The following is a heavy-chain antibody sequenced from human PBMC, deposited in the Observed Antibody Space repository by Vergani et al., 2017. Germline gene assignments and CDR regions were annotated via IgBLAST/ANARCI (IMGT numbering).Heavy chain of an antibody. V-gene: IGHV3-49*04. Sequence: EVQLVESGGGLVQPGRSLRLSCTASGFTFGDYAMSWARQAPGKGLEWVGFIRSKAYGGTTEYAASVKGRFTISRDDSKSIAYLQMNSLKTEDTAVYYCTMSITMGAFDIWGQGTMVTVSS. J-gene: IGHJ3*02. D-gene: IGHD3-10*01. CDR3: TMSITMGAFDI. CDR2: IRSKAYGGTT. CDR1: GFTFGDYA.